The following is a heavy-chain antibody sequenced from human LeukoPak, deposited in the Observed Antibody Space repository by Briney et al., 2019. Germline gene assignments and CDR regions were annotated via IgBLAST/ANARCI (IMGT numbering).Heavy chain of an antibody. CDR1: GFTFSSYA. CDR3: ARSSRRVKYSSGWYLFDY. CDR2: ISGSGGST. J-gene: IGHJ4*02. Sequence: GGSLRLSCAASGFTFSSYAMSWVRQAPGKGLEWVSAISGSGGSTYYADSVKGRFTISRDNSKNTLYLQTNSLRAEDTAVYYCARSSRRVKYSSGWYLFDYWGQGTLVTVSS. D-gene: IGHD6-19*01. V-gene: IGHV3-23*01.